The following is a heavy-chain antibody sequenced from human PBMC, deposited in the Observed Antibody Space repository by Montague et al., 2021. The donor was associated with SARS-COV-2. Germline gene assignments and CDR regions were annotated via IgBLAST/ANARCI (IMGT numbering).Heavy chain of an antibody. CDR2: LYTSGST. Sequence: SETLSLTCTVSGASVRTYYWSWIRQSAAKKLEWMGRLYTSGSTYYNPSFKSRVTMSLDTSKNLFSLNLSSMTAADTAVYYCARDGADYSFAYYHEMDVWGQGIAVTVSS. CDR3: ARDGADYSFAYYHEMDV. D-gene: IGHD5-12*01. V-gene: IGHV4-4*07. CDR1: GASVRTYY. J-gene: IGHJ6*02.